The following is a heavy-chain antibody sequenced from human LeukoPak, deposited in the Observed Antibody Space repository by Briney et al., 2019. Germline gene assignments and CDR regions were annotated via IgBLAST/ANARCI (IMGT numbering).Heavy chain of an antibody. Sequence: SETLSLTCAVYGGSFSGYYWSWIRQPPGKGLEWIGEINHSGSTNYNPSLKSRVTISVDTSKNQFSLKLSSVTAADTAVYYCAGEGSGSYYNPTFDYWGQGTLVTVSS. CDR3: AGEGSGSYYNPTFDY. CDR1: GGSFSGYY. CDR2: INHSGST. V-gene: IGHV4-34*01. D-gene: IGHD3-10*01. J-gene: IGHJ4*02.